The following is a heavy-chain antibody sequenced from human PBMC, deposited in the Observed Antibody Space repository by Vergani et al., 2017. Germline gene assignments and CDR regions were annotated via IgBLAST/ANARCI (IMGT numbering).Heavy chain of an antibody. CDR1: GGPISSGGYY. V-gene: IGHV4-31*01. J-gene: IGHJ6*03. CDR2: IYYSGST. CDR3: ARTPRDYYYYYMDV. Sequence: QVQLQESGPGLVKPSQTLSLTCTVSGGPISSGGYYWSWIRQHPGKGLEWIRYIYYSGSTQYNPSLKSPVTISVDTSKNQFSLKLSSVTAADTAVYYCARTPRDYYYYYMDVWGKGTTVTVSS.